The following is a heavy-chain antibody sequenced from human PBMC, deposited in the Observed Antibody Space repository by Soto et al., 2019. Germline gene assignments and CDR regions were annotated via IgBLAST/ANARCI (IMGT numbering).Heavy chain of an antibody. CDR1: GGTFSSYA. CDR3: ASAPDDFWSGYQGYGMDV. Sequence: SVKVSCKASGGTFSSYAISWVRQAPGQGLEWMGGIIPIFGTANYAQKFQGRVTITADESTSTAYMELSSLRSEDTAVYYCASAPDDFWSGYQGYGMDVWGQGTTVTVSS. D-gene: IGHD3-3*01. J-gene: IGHJ6*02. CDR2: IIPIFGTA. V-gene: IGHV1-69*13.